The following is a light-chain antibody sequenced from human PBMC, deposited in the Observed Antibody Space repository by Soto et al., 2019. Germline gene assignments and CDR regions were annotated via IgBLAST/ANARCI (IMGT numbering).Light chain of an antibody. CDR1: QSLLHSNGYTY. CDR2: LGS. Sequence: DIVMTQSPLSLPVTPGEPASISCRSSQSLLHSNGYTYLDWYLQKPGQSPQLLIYLGSNRASGVADRFSGSGSGTYFTLKISRVEAEDVGVYYCMQALQTPPSTFGQGTRLEIK. V-gene: IGKV2-28*01. J-gene: IGKJ5*01. CDR3: MQALQTPPST.